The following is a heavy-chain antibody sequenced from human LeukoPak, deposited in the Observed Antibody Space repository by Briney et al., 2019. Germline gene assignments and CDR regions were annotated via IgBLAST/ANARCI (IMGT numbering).Heavy chain of an antibody. CDR1: GGSISNSSYY. V-gene: IGHV4-39*01. CDR3: ARHRFNYVLAPFDY. Sequence: SETLSLTCTVSGGSISNSSYYWGWIRQPPGQGLEWIGSIYYSGNTFYNPSLKSRVAIFVDTSKNQFSLKLSSVTAADTAVYYCARHRFNYVLAPFDYWGQGSLVTVSS. J-gene: IGHJ4*02. D-gene: IGHD4-11*01. CDR2: IYYSGNT.